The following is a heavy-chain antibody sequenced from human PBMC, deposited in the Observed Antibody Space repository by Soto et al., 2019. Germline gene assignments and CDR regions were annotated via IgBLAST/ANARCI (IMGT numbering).Heavy chain of an antibody. CDR2: INPDNGNT. D-gene: IGHD2-15*01. CDR3: ARGIATGQLDP. J-gene: IGHJ5*02. Sequence: ASVKVSCKASGYTFTRYTMNWVRQAPGQRLEWMGWINPDNGNTKSSQMFQGRVINTRDTSASTADMDRSSLRSEDTAVYYCARGIATGQLDPWGQGTLVTVSS. CDR1: GYTFTRYT. V-gene: IGHV1-3*01.